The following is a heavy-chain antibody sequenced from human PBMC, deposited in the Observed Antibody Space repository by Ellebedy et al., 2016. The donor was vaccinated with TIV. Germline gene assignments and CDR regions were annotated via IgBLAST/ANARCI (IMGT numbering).Heavy chain of an antibody. CDR2: VNSGEAK. D-gene: IGHD4-23*01. J-gene: IGHJ3*02. CDR3: ARSTVIKPEGDAYDI. V-gene: IGHV3-69-1*01. CDR1: GFTLSDFG. Sequence: GESLKISCAASGFTLSDFGMTWVRQAPVKGLEWVSHVNSGEAKSYADSVKGRFTISRDNAKNSLYLHMNSLRAEDTAVYYCARSTVIKPEGDAYDIWGQGTKVTVSS.